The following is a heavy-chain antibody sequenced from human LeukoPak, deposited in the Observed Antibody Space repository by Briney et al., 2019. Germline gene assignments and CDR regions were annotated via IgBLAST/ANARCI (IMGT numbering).Heavy chain of an antibody. Sequence: GGSLRLSCAASGFTFSSYWMHWVRHTPGKGLVWVSRIKSDGSTIYADSVKGRFTISRDNAKDTLYLQMNSLRAEDTAIYYCARAVTYFYGSVTYDWFDPWGQGTLVTVSS. CDR1: GFTFSSYW. CDR3: ARAVTYFYGSVTYDWFDP. CDR2: IKSDGST. D-gene: IGHD3-10*01. V-gene: IGHV3-74*01. J-gene: IGHJ5*02.